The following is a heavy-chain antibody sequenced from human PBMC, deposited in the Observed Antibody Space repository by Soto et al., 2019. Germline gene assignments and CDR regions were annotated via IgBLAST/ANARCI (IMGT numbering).Heavy chain of an antibody. CDR1: GGTFSSYA. CDR3: ARHREYCSGGSCYPAPYNWFDP. J-gene: IGHJ5*02. Sequence: SVKVSCKASGGTFSSYAISWVRQAPGQGLEWMGGIIPIFGTANYAQKFQGRVTITADESTSTAYMELSSLRSEDTAVYYCARHREYCSGGSCYPAPYNWFDPWGRGTLVTVSS. V-gene: IGHV1-69*13. D-gene: IGHD2-15*01. CDR2: IIPIFGTA.